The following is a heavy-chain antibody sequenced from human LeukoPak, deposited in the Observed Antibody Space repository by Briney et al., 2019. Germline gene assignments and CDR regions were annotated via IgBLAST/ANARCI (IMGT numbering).Heavy chain of an antibody. CDR3: ARTGLRWSFDL. V-gene: IGHV4-61*02. Sequence: SETLSLTCTVSGGSISSGSYYWSWIRQPAGKGLEWIGRIYTSGSTNYNPSLKSRVTISADTSKNQFSLKLSSVTAADTAVYYCARTGLRWSFDLWGRGTLVTVSS. D-gene: IGHD5-12*01. CDR2: IYTSGST. CDR1: GGSISSGSYY. J-gene: IGHJ2*01.